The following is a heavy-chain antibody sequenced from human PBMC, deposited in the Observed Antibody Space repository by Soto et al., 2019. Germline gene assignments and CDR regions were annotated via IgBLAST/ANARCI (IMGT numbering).Heavy chain of an antibody. CDR2: INHSGST. D-gene: IGHD1-26*01. J-gene: IGHJ4*02. V-gene: IGHV4-34*01. Sequence: SETLSLTCTVSGGSISSYYWSWIRQPPGKGLEWIGEINHSGSTNYNPSLKSRVTISVDTSKNQFSLKLSSVTAADTAVYYCARVGSYSPPTGWGQGTLVTVSS. CDR1: GGSISSYY. CDR3: ARVGSYSPPTG.